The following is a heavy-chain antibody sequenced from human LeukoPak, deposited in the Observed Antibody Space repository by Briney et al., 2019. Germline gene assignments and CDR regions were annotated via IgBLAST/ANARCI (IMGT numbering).Heavy chain of an antibody. CDR3: AREGYDFWSGYYTYYFDY. Sequence: ASVKVSCKASGYTFTSYGISWVRQAPGQGLEWMGWISAHNGNTNYAQKLQGRVTMTTDTSTTTAYMELRSLRSDDTAVYYCAREGYDFWSGYYTYYFDYWGQGTLVTVSS. J-gene: IGHJ4*02. V-gene: IGHV1-18*01. D-gene: IGHD3-3*01. CDR2: ISAHNGNT. CDR1: GYTFTSYG.